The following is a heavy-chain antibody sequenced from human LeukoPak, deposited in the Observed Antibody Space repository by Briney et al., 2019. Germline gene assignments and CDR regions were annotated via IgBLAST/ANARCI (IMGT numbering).Heavy chain of an antibody. CDR2: IIPIFGTA. J-gene: IGHJ4*02. CDR1: GGTFSSYT. D-gene: IGHD4-17*01. V-gene: IGHV1-69*13. CDR3: ASPFLSTTAFDY. Sequence: SVKVSCKASGGTFSSYTISWVRQAPGQGLEWMGGIIPIFGTANYAQKFQGRVTITADESTSTAYMELSSLRSEDTAVYYCASPFLSTTAFDYWGQGTLVTASS.